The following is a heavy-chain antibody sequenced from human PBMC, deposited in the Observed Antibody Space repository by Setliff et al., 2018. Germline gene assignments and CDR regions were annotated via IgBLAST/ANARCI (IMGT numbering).Heavy chain of an antibody. Sequence: SETLRLSCAASGFTFSTYRMHWVRQPPGKGLEWIGEINHSGSTNYNPSLKSRVTISVDTSKNQFSLNLSSVTAADTAVYYCARHSTLYGGNFDYWGQGTLVTVSS. CDR2: INHSGST. CDR1: GFTFSTYR. D-gene: IGHD4-17*01. J-gene: IGHJ4*02. CDR3: ARHSTLYGGNFDY. V-gene: IGHV4-34*01.